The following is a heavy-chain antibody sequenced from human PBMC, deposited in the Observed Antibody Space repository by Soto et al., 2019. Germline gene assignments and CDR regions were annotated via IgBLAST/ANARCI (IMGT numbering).Heavy chain of an antibody. D-gene: IGHD3-16*02. J-gene: IGHJ4*02. CDR2: IYSGGGT. CDR3: AGGLSDGGVIVIPSLDF. CDR1: GFTVSTKY. V-gene: IGHV3-53*01. Sequence: GGSLRLSCAASGFTVSTKYMSWVRQAPGKGLEWVSVIYSGGGTYYADSVKGRFTISRDNSKNTLYLQMNSLRAEDTAVYYCAGGLSDGGVIVIPSLDFWRQRTLVTVSS.